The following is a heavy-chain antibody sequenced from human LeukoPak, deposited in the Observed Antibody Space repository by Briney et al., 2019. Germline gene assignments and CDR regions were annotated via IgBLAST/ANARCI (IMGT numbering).Heavy chain of an antibody. V-gene: IGHV4-59*12. CDR2: IYYSGST. Sequence: SETLSLTCTVSGGSISSYYWSWIRQPPGKGLEWIGYIYYSGSTNYNPSLKSRVTISVDKSKNQFSLKLSSVTAADTAVYYCARASGSYYYYYMDVWGKGTTVTVSS. CDR1: GGSISSYY. D-gene: IGHD1-26*01. J-gene: IGHJ6*03. CDR3: ARASGSYYYYYMDV.